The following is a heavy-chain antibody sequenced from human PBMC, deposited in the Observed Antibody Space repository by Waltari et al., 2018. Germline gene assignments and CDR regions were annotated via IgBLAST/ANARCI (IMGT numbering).Heavy chain of an antibody. Sequence: QVQLQESGPGLVKPSETLSLTCAVSGYSISSGSYRGWIRQPPGQGLEWIGSIYHSGSTYYNPSLKSRVTISVDTSKNQFSLKLSSVTAADTAVYYCARYSQQLVLKALFNWYFDLWGRGTLVTVSS. V-gene: IGHV4-38-2*01. D-gene: IGHD6-13*01. CDR3: ARYSQQLVLKALFNWYFDL. CDR2: IYHSGST. CDR1: GYSISSGSY. J-gene: IGHJ2*01.